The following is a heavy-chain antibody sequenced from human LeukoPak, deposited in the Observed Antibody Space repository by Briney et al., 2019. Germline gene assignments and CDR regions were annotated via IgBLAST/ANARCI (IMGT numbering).Heavy chain of an antibody. D-gene: IGHD3-22*01. CDR1: GFTFSSYA. CDR3: AKAPRSRYYYDSSGHDY. Sequence: GGSLRLSCAASGFTFSSYAMSWVRQAPGKGLAWVSAISGSGGSTYYADSVKGRFTISRDNSKNTLYLQMNSLRAEDTAVYYCAKAPRSRYYYDSSGHDYWGQGTLVTVSS. CDR2: ISGSGGST. V-gene: IGHV3-23*01. J-gene: IGHJ4*02.